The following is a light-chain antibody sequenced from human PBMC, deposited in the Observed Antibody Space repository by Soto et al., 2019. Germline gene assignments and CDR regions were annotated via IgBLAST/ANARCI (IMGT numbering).Light chain of an antibody. J-gene: IGKJ4*01. CDR3: QQYNHWPPLT. Sequence: EIVMTQSPATLSVSPGERATLSCRASQSVSSNLAWYQQKPGQAPRLLIYGASTRATGIPARFSGSGSGTEFTLTISSLQSEDSAVYYYQQYNHWPPLTFGGGTKVEIK. CDR2: GAS. CDR1: QSVSSN. V-gene: IGKV3-15*01.